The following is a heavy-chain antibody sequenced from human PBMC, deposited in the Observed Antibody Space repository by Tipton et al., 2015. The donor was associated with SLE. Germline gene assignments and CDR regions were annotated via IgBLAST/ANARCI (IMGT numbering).Heavy chain of an antibody. V-gene: IGHV4-59*01. D-gene: IGHD1-14*01. J-gene: IGHJ4*02. CDR3: ARGNPSLFDC. CDR1: GGSISSYY. CDR2: IYYSGST. Sequence: TLSLTCTVSGGSISSYYWSWIRQPPGKGLEWIGYIYYSGSTNYNPSLKSRVTISVDTSKNQFSLKLSSVTAADTAVYYCARGNPSLFDCWGQGTLVTVSS.